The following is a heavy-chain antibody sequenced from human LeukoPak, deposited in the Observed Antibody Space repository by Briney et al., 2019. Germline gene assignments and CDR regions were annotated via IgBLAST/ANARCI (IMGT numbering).Heavy chain of an antibody. CDR3: ARTVWVTTDY. V-gene: IGHV3-48*03. CDR1: GFTFSNYA. J-gene: IGHJ4*02. Sequence: GGSLRLSCAASGFTFSNYAMTWVRQAPGKGLEWVSYISSSGSTIYYADSVKGRFTISRDNAKNSLYLQMNSLRAEDTAVYYCARTVWVTTDYWGQGTLVTVSS. D-gene: IGHD4-17*01. CDR2: ISSSGSTI.